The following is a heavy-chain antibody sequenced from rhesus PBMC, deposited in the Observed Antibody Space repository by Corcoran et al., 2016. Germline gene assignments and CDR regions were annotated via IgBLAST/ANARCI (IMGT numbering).Heavy chain of an antibody. Sequence: QLQLQESGPGLVKPSETLSVTCAVSGGSISSTYWSWIRPAPGKGLEWSGFIYGSGSSTNYNPSLKSRVTLSVDTSKNQLSLKLSSVTTADTAVYYCARDGGYYGLDSWGQGVVVTVSS. J-gene: IGHJ6*01. CDR1: GGSISSTY. CDR2: IYGSGSST. CDR3: ARDGGYYGLDS. V-gene: IGHV4-169*02. D-gene: IGHD3-34*01.